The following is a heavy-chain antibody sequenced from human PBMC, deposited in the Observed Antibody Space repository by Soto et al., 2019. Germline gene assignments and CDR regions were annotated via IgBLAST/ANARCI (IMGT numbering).Heavy chain of an antibody. J-gene: IGHJ6*02. CDR1: GFTFDTYG. CDR2: ISYEGSNT. Sequence: PGGSLRRPCVAAGFTFDTYGIHCVRQAPAKGLQWVALISYEGSNTYYADSVRGRFTISRDNSKNTLYLQMNTLRPEDTGVYYCARVTPGNNLYYFSGLDFWGQGTSVTVSS. V-gene: IGHV3-30-3*01. CDR3: ARVTPGNNLYYFSGLDF. D-gene: IGHD1-1*01.